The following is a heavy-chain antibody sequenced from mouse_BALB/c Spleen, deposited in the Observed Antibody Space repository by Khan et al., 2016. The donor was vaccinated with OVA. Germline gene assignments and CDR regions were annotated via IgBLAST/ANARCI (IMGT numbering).Heavy chain of an antibody. Sequence: EVQLQESGPDLVKPSQSLSLTCTVTGYSITSGYSWHWIRQFPGNKLEWMGYIHYSGSTNYNPSLKSRISITRDTSKNQFFLQLHSVTTEDTATXYRAPSTMITTSAYWGQGTLVTVSA. CDR1: GYSITSGYS. D-gene: IGHD2-4*01. J-gene: IGHJ3*01. V-gene: IGHV3-1*02. CDR2: IHYSGST. CDR3: APSTMITTSAY.